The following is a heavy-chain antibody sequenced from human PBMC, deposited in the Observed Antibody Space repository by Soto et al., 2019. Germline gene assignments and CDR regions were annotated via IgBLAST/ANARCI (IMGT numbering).Heavy chain of an antibody. Sequence: GGSLRLSCAASGFSFGSYWMHWVRQVPGGGRMWVSRIGSDGGSTEYADSVQGRFIISRDNARNTLFLQMTSLRAEDTALYYCATLVVRGISTGWPHWGQGTLVTVSS. J-gene: IGHJ4*02. CDR3: ATLVVRGISTGWPH. V-gene: IGHV3-74*01. D-gene: IGHD6-19*01. CDR2: IGSDGGST. CDR1: GFSFGSYW.